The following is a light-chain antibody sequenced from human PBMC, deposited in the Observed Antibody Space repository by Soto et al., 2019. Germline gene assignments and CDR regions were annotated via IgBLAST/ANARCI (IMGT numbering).Light chain of an antibody. CDR3: QQYNSYSRGT. V-gene: IGKV1-5*03. CDR2: KAS. J-gene: IGKJ1*01. Sequence: DIPMTQSPSTLSASVGDRVTITCRASQSISSWLAWYQQKPGKAPKLLIYKASSLESGVPSRFSGSESGTEFTLTISSLQPDDFATYYCQQYNSYSRGTFGQGTKVEIK. CDR1: QSISSW.